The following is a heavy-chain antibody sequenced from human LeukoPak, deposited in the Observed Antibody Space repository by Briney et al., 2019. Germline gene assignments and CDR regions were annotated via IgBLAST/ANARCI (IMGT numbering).Heavy chain of an antibody. CDR3: ARDHKSRYSSGWYPDY. CDR1: GFTFSDYY. V-gene: IGHV3-11*01. CDR2: ISSSGSTI. J-gene: IGHJ4*02. Sequence: GGSLRLSCAASGFTFSDYYMSWICQAPGKGLEWVSYISSSGSTIYYADSVKGRFTISRDNAKNSLYLQMNSLRAEDTAVYYCARDHKSRYSSGWYPDYWGQGTLVTVSS. D-gene: IGHD6-19*01.